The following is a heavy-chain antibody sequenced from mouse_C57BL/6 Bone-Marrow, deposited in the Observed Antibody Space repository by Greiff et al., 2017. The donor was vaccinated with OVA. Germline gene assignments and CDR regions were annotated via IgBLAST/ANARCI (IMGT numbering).Heavy chain of an antibody. V-gene: IGHV5-6*01. CDR2: ISSGGSYS. CDR1: GFTFSSYG. J-gene: IGHJ3*01. D-gene: IGHD3-2*02. Sequence: VKLMESGGDLVKPGGSLKLSCAASGFTFSSYGMSWVRQTPDKRLEWVATISSGGSYSYYPDSVKGRFTISRDNAKNTLYLQMSSLKSEDTAMDYCARPRRQLRLTWCAYWGQGTLVTVSA. CDR3: ARPRRQLRLTWCAY.